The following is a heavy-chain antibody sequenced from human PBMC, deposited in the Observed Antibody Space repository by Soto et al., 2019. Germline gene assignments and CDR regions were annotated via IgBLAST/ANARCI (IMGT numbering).Heavy chain of an antibody. D-gene: IGHD4-17*01. CDR2: IYYSGST. CDR1: GGSISSGDYY. Sequence: PSETLSLTCTVSGGSISSGDYYWSWIRQPPGKGLEWIGYIYYSGSTYYNPSLKSRVTISVDTSKNQFSLKLSSVTAADTAVYYCARDDYGDYKHNWFDPWGQGTLVTVSS. V-gene: IGHV4-30-4*01. J-gene: IGHJ5*02. CDR3: ARDDYGDYKHNWFDP.